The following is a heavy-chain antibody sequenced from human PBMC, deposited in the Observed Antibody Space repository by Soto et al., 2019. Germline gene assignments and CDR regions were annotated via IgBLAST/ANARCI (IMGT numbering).Heavy chain of an antibody. V-gene: IGHV4-59*02. CDR2: MYNTGSI. CDR3: ASQGWSGFPPRYFDP. CDR1: GGSVNSYY. J-gene: IGHJ5*02. D-gene: IGHD3-3*01. Sequence: SETLSLTCSISGGSVNSYYWSWIRQSPGKGLEWIGYMYNTGSIRYNPSLESRVTLSVDTSKNQFSLQMTSLTAADTAAYYCASQGWSGFPPRYFDPWGQGTLVTVSS.